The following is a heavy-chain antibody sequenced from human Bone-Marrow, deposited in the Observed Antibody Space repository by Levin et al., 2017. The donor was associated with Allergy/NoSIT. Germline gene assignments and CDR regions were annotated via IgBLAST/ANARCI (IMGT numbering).Heavy chain of an antibody. CDR1: GGSISSSNW. J-gene: IGHJ3*02. D-gene: IGHD2-2*01. Sequence: KTSETLSLTCAVSGGSISSSNWWSWVRQPPGKGLEWIGEIYHSGSTNYNPSLKSRVTISVDKSKNQFSLKLSSVTAADTAVYYCARVTLRDCSSTSCYAFDIWGQGTMVTVSS. V-gene: IGHV4-4*02. CDR2: IYHSGST. CDR3: ARVTLRDCSSTSCYAFDI.